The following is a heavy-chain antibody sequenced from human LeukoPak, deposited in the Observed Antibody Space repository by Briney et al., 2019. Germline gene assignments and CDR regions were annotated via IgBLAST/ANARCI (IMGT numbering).Heavy chain of an antibody. CDR2: IYNSGST. D-gene: IGHD4-23*01. V-gene: IGHV4-39*01. J-gene: IGHJ4*02. CDR1: GDSISGSSYY. Sequence: SETLSLTCIVSGDSISGSSYYWGWIRQPPGTGLEWIGSIYNSGSTHYNPSLKSRVTISVDTSKNQFSLKLSSVTAADTAVYYCARHAYYGAKDFDYWGQGTLVTVSS. CDR3: ARHAYYGAKDFDY.